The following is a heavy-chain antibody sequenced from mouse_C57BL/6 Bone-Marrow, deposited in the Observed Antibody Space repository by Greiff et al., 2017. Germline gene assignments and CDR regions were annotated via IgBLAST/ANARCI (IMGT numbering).Heavy chain of an antibody. CDR1: GFTFSSYG. CDR3: ARRGYYSLYYFDY. V-gene: IGHV5-6*01. J-gene: IGHJ2*01. CDR2: TSSGGSYT. Sequence: EVQVVESGGDLVKPGGSLKLSCAASGFTFSSYGMSWVRQTPDKRLEWVATTSSGGSYTYYPDSVKGRFTISRDNAKNTLYLQMSSLKSEDTAMYYCARRGYYSLYYFDYWGQGTTLTVSS. D-gene: IGHD2-3*01.